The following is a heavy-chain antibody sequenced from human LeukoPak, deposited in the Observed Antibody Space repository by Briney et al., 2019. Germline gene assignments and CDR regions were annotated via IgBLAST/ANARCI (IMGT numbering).Heavy chain of an antibody. J-gene: IGHJ6*03. Sequence: PSETLSLTCTVSDDSITIYYWSWIRQPPGKGLEWIGYIDHTGSTSYNPSLKSRVTISVDTSKNQFSLKLSSVTAADTAVYYCARSSEGRYYYDSSGYSYYYYYMDVWGKGTTVTISS. CDR2: IDHTGST. CDR1: DDSITIYY. CDR3: ARSSEGRYYYDSSGYSYYYYYMDV. D-gene: IGHD3-22*01. V-gene: IGHV4-59*01.